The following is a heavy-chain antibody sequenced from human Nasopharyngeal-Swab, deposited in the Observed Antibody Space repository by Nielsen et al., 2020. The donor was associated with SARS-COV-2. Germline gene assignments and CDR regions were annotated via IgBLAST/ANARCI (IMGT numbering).Heavy chain of an antibody. Sequence: LSCAVYGASITDYHWSWIRQAPGKGLEWVGEMKPSGRTNYNPSLKSRVTISVDTSNNHFFLRLSSVTAADTAVYYCAGHPADFDYWGQGALVTVSS. V-gene: IGHV4-34*01. D-gene: IGHD6-25*01. CDR2: MKPSGRT. J-gene: IGHJ4*02. CDR3: AGHPADFDY. CDR1: GASITDYH.